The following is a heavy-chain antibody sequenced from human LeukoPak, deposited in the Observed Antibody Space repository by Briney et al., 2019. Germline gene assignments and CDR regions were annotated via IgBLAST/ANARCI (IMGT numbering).Heavy chain of an antibody. Sequence: GGSLRLSCAASGFTFSSSWMTWVRQAPGKGLEWVSYIRSSPNTIYYADSVKGRFTISRDDAKNSLSLQMNSLRDEDTAVYYCARDLNWSFDYWGQGSLVTVSS. D-gene: IGHD1-20*01. J-gene: IGHJ4*02. CDR2: IRSSPNTI. CDR3: ARDLNWSFDY. CDR1: GFTFSSSW. V-gene: IGHV3-48*02.